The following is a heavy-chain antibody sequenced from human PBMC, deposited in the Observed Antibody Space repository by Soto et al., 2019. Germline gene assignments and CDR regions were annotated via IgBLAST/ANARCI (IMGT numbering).Heavy chain of an antibody. CDR2: ITASADTT. J-gene: IGHJ3*02. CDR3: AKVRPLRDCTSTSCLGAFDI. D-gene: IGHD2-2*01. CDR1: GLTFCSYG. Sequence: GGSLRLCCAACGLTFCSYGMRWVRQAPGKGLEWVSAITASADTTYYADSVKGRFTISRDNSKNTLYLRMNSLRAEDTAVYYCAKVRPLRDCTSTSCLGAFDIWGQGTMVTVSS. V-gene: IGHV3-23*01.